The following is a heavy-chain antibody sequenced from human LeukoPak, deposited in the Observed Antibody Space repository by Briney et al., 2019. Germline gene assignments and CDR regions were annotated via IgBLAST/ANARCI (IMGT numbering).Heavy chain of an antibody. Sequence: PGRSLRLSCAASGFSFSHYAIHWVRQAPGKGLEWVSATTGSGGSTYYADSVKGRFTISRDNSKNTLYLQMNSLRAEDTAVYYCAKGVGYYYYMDVWGKGTTVTVSS. J-gene: IGHJ6*03. V-gene: IGHV3-23*01. CDR3: AKGVGYYYYMDV. CDR2: TTGSGGST. CDR1: GFSFSHYA.